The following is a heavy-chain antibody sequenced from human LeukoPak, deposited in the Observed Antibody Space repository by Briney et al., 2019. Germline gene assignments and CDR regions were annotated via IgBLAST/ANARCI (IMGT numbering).Heavy chain of an antibody. Sequence: GGSLRLSCEASGFTFSSYWMSWVRQTPGKGLEWVAHLNQDGSERYYVDSVKGRFTISRENVKNSLYLQMNSLRAEDTAVYYCAKCGTGSNFDYWGQGMLVTVSS. J-gene: IGHJ4*02. CDR2: LNQDGSER. CDR1: GFTFSSYW. D-gene: IGHD3-10*01. V-gene: IGHV3-7*02. CDR3: AKCGTGSNFDY.